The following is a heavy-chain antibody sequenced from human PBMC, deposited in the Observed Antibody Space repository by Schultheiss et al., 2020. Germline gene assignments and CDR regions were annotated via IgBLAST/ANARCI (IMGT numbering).Heavy chain of an antibody. CDR2: MNPNSGNT. Sequence: AAVKVSCKASGSTFTSYDINWVRQATGQGLEWMGWMNPNSGNTGYAQKFQGRVTMTRNTSISTAYMELSSLRSEDTAVYYCARSKPAYYFDYWGQGTLVTVSS. J-gene: IGHJ4*02. V-gene: IGHV1-8*01. CDR3: ARSKPAYYFDY. CDR1: GSTFTSYD.